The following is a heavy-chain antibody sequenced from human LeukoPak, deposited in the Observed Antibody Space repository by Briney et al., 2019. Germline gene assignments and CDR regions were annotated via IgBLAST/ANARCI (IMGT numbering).Heavy chain of an antibody. Sequence: GGSLRLSCAASGFTVSSNYMSWDRQAPGKGLEWVSVIYSGGSTYYADSVKGRFTISRDNSKNTLYLQMNSLRAEDTAVYYCARGDPTDYGENNWFDPWGQGTLVTVSS. CDR2: IYSGGST. CDR1: GFTVSSNY. J-gene: IGHJ5*02. D-gene: IGHD4-17*01. V-gene: IGHV3-66*01. CDR3: ARGDPTDYGENNWFDP.